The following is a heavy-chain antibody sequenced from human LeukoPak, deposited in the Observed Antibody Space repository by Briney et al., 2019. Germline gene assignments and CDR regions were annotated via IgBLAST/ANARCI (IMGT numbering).Heavy chain of an antibody. CDR1: RFTFNTYA. CDR2: ISSNGGTT. D-gene: IGHD3-10*01. Sequence: RGSLRLSCSASRFTFNTYAMHWVRQAPGKGLEYVSAISSNGGTTNYADSVRGRFTISRDNSKNTLYLQLSALRAEDTALYYCVGYASGSYKVDYWGQGTLVIVSS. J-gene: IGHJ4*02. CDR3: VGYASGSYKVDY. V-gene: IGHV3-64D*06.